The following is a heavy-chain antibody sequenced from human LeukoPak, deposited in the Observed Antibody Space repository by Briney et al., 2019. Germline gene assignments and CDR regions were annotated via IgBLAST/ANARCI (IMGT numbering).Heavy chain of an antibody. Sequence: ASVKVSCKASEYTFSVYHIHWVRQAPGQGLEWMGWINPNSGGADYAQKFQVRVTVTRDTSISTAYMELTSLRSDDTALYYCARGGTAARPFDYWGQGTLVTVSS. CDR3: ARGGTAARPFDY. CDR1: EYTFSVYH. V-gene: IGHV1-2*02. J-gene: IGHJ4*02. D-gene: IGHD6-6*01. CDR2: INPNSGGA.